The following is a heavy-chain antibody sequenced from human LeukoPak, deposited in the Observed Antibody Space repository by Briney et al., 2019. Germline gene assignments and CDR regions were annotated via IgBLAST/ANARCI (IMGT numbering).Heavy chain of an antibody. CDR3: ARDRVYYMDV. CDR1: GGYISSYY. Sequence: SETLSLTCTVSGGYISSYYWSWIRQPPGKGLEWIGYIYYSGSTNYNPSLKSRVTISVDTSKNQFSLKLSSVTAADTAVYYCARDRVYYMDVWGKGTTVTISS. V-gene: IGHV4-59*01. J-gene: IGHJ6*03. CDR2: IYYSGST.